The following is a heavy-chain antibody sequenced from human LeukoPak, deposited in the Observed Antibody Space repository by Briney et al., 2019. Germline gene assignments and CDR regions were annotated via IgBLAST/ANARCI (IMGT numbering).Heavy chain of an antibody. D-gene: IGHD2-2*02. J-gene: IGHJ3*02. Sequence: GGSLRLSCAASGFTFSSYAMSWVRQAPGKGLEWVSAISGSGGSTYYADSVKGRFTISRDNSKNTLYPQMNSLRAEDTAVYYCAKVYCSSTSCYNAVDAFDIWGQGTMVTVSS. CDR3: AKVYCSSTSCYNAVDAFDI. CDR1: GFTFSSYA. CDR2: ISGSGGST. V-gene: IGHV3-23*01.